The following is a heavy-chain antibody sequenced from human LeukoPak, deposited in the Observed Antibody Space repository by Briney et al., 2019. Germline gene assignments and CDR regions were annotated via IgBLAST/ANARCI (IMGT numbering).Heavy chain of an antibody. Sequence: GGSLRLSCAASGFIFSNYWMSWVRQAPGKGLEWLSYISPTGSNFYYADSVKGRFTISRDNAKNSLYLQMNSLSAEDTAIYYCAREAAYGDQFDYWGQGTLVTVSS. CDR1: GFIFSNYW. CDR2: ISPTGSNF. J-gene: IGHJ4*02. CDR3: AREAAYGDQFDY. D-gene: IGHD4-17*01. V-gene: IGHV3-48*04.